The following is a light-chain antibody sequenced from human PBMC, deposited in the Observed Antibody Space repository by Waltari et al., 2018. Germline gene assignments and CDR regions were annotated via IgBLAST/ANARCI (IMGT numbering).Light chain of an antibody. CDR3: SAWDDRLSGPV. Sequence: QSVLTQPPSASGTPGQRVTISCSGGSSNIGSNYVSWYQRLPGTAPKLLIYSNHQRPSAVPDRFSGSKSGASASLAISGLRSGDEADYYCSAWDDRLSGPVFGGGTKLTVL. V-gene: IGLV1-47*01. J-gene: IGLJ2*01. CDR1: SSNIGSNY. CDR2: SNH.